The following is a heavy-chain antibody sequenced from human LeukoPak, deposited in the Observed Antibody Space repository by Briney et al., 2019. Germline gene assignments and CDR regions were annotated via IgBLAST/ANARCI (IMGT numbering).Heavy chain of an antibody. J-gene: IGHJ5*02. D-gene: IGHD6-13*01. CDR2: IYYSGST. V-gene: IGHV4-39*07. Sequence: KSSETLSLTCTVSGGFISSSSFYWGWIRQPPGKGLEWIGSIYYSGSTYYNPSLKSRVTISIDTSNNHFYLKVSSVTAADTAVYYCARAAAFGTWFDPWGQGTLVTVPS. CDR1: GGFISSSSFY. CDR3: ARAAAFGTWFDP.